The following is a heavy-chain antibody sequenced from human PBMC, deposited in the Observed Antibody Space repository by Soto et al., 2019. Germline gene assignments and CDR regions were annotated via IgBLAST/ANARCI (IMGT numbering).Heavy chain of an antibody. D-gene: IGHD3-3*01. CDR2: VSVSGNA. CDR1: GDSIGTGAFY. CDR3: ARALGGVSASGMDV. Sequence: HLQESGPGLVAPSQTLSLRCTVSGDSIGTGAFYWSRIRQFPGKGLEWIGYVSVSGNAYYNPSLKSRVAMSIETSENQLSLRLLSVTAADAAVYFCARALGGVSASGMDVWGQGTTVIVSS. J-gene: IGHJ6*02. V-gene: IGHV4-31*03.